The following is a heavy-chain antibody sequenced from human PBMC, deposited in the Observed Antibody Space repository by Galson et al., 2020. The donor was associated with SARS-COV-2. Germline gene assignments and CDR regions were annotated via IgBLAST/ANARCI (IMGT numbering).Heavy chain of an antibody. J-gene: IGHJ4*02. CDR3: ATIYGDYAGNVDS. V-gene: IGHV3-30-3*01. CDR2: ISYDGSSK. D-gene: IGHD4-17*01. CDR1: GFTFNSYT. Sequence: TGGSLRLSCAASGFTFNSYTMHWVRQAPGKGLEWVAVISYDGSSKYYADSVKGRFTISRDNSKNTLFLQMNSLRAEDSAVYYCATIYGDYAGNVDSWRQGPLVTVSS.